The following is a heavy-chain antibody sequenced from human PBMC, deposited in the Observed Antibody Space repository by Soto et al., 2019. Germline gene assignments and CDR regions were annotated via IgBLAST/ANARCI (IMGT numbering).Heavy chain of an antibody. CDR3: AYNPRYYSDSKGQKAGAFDL. CDR1: GFSLSTGGMG. CDR2: IHWNDDK. V-gene: IGHV2-5*01. D-gene: IGHD3-22*01. J-gene: IGHJ3*01. Sequence: QITLKESGPTLVRPTQTLTLTCTFSGFSLSTGGMGVGWIRQPPGKALEWLASIHWNDDKRYSPSLESRLTITKDTSKNQVVLTMTNMDPVDTATYCCAYNPRYYSDSKGQKAGAFDLWGQGTLVTVSS.